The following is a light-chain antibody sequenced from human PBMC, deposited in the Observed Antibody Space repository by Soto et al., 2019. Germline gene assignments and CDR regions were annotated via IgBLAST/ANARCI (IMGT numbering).Light chain of an antibody. Sequence: QSVLTQPPSASGTPGQTVTIPCSGSNSNIGSNYVYWFQQLPGTAPKLLIYRNDQRPSGVPARFSGSKSGTSASLAISVLRSEDEAEYFCAAWDDSLNTYVVFGGGTKLTVL. CDR3: AAWDDSLNTYVV. CDR2: RND. J-gene: IGLJ2*01. CDR1: NSNIGSNY. V-gene: IGLV1-47*01.